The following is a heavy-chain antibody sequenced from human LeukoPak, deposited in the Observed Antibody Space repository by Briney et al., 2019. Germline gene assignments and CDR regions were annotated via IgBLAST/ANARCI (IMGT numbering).Heavy chain of an antibody. Sequence: SGPTLVNPTQTLTLTCTFSGFSLSTTGVGVAWIRQPPGKALEWLALIYWDNDKRYSPSLKSRLTITKDTSKNQVVLTMTNMDPVDTATYYCVHRRDILTGYQFDNWGQGTLVTVSS. CDR2: IYWDNDK. CDR3: VHRRDILTGYQFDN. CDR1: GFSLSTTGVG. J-gene: IGHJ4*02. D-gene: IGHD3-9*01. V-gene: IGHV2-5*02.